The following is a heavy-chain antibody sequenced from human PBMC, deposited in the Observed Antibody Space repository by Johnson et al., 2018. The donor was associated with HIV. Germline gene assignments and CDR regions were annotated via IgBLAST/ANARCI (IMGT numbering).Heavy chain of an antibody. CDR2: ISYDGSNK. CDR1: GFTFSSYG. D-gene: IGHD2-8*01. V-gene: IGHV3-30*03. J-gene: IGHJ3*02. Sequence: QVQLVESGGVVVQPGGSLRLSCAASGFTFSSYGMHWVRQAPGKGLEWVAVISYDGSNKYYADSVKGRFPISRDNSKNTLYLQMNSLRAEDTAVYYCARGLNCTNGVCYTWAFDIWGQGTMVTVSS. CDR3: ARGLNCTNGVCYTWAFDI.